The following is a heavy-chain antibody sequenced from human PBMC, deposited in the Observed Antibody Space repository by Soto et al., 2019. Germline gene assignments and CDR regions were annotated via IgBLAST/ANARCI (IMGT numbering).Heavy chain of an antibody. CDR2: IWYDGSNK. CDR3: AREGIRYCSSTSCSPFDY. D-gene: IGHD2-2*01. CDR1: GFTFSSYG. V-gene: IGHV3-33*01. Sequence: QVQLVESGGGVVQPGRALRLSCAASGFTFSSYGMHWVRQAPGKGLEWVAVIWYDGSNKYYADSVKGRFTISRDNSKNTLYLQMNSLRAEDTAVYYCAREGIRYCSSTSCSPFDYGGQGTLVTVSS. J-gene: IGHJ4*02.